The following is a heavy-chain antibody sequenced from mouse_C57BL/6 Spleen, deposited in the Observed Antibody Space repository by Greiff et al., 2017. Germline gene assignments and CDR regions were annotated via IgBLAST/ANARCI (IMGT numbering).Heavy chain of an antibody. CDR2: INPNNGGT. D-gene: IGHD4-1*01. J-gene: IGHJ4*01. CDR1: GYTFTDYY. CDR3: GGSTWDYSAVGY. Sequence: VQLQQSGPELVKPAASVKISCKASGYTFTDYYMNWVKQSHGKSLEWIGDINPNNGGTSYNQKIKGKATLTVDKTSSTAYMELRSLTSEDAADYYGGGSTWDYSAVGYGGQRTSFTGSS. V-gene: IGHV1-26*01.